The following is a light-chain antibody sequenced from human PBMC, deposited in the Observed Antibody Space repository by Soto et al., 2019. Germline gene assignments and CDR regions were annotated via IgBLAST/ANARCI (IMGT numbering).Light chain of an antibody. Sequence: QSVLTQPPSLSGAPGQRVTISCTGSSSNIGAGFDVHWYQQLPVTAPKLLIYGNNNRPSGVPDRFSGSKSGTSASLAITGLQAEDEADYYCQSFDSGLTASYVFGTGTKLTVL. CDR2: GNN. CDR3: QSFDSGLTASYV. J-gene: IGLJ1*01. CDR1: SSNIGAGFD. V-gene: IGLV1-40*01.